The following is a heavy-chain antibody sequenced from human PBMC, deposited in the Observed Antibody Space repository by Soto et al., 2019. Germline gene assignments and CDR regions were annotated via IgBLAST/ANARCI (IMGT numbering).Heavy chain of an antibody. J-gene: IGHJ4*02. V-gene: IGHV5-10-1*01. CDR1: GYSFTSYW. Sequence: GESLKISCKGSGYSFTSYWISWVRQMPGKGLEWMGRIDPSDSYTNYSPSFQGHVTISADKSISTAYLQWSSLKASDTAMYYCARHGGAGYSSSWYNGWGQGTLVTAPQ. CDR2: IDPSDSYT. D-gene: IGHD6-13*01. CDR3: ARHGGAGYSSSWYNG.